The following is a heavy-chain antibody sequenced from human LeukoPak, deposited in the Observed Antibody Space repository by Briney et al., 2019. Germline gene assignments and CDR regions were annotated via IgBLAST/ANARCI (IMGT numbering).Heavy chain of an antibody. V-gene: IGHV3-23*01. D-gene: IGHD4-11*01. J-gene: IGHJ4*02. CDR2: ISGSGGST. Sequence: GGSLRLFCAASGFTFSSYAMSSVRQAPGKGLEWVSAISGSGGSTYYADSVKGRFTISRDNSKNTLYLQMNSLRAEDTAVYYCAKGGDYSNPFDYWGQGTLVTVSS. CDR3: AKGGDYSNPFDY. CDR1: GFTFSSYA.